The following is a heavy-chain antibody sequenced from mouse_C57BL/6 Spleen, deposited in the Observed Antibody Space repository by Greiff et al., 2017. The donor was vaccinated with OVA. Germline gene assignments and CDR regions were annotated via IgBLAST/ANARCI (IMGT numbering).Heavy chain of an antibody. CDR2: IDPSDSYT. CDR1: GYTFTSYW. D-gene: IGHD2-4*01. J-gene: IGHJ2*01. CDR3: ALLESYYDDG. Sequence: QVQLQQPGAELVKPGASVKLSCKASGYTFTSYWMQWVKQRPGQGLEWIGEIDPSDSYTNYHQKFKGKATLTVDTSSSTAYMQLSSLTSEDSAVYNCALLESYYDDGWGQGTTLTVSS. V-gene: IGHV1-50*01.